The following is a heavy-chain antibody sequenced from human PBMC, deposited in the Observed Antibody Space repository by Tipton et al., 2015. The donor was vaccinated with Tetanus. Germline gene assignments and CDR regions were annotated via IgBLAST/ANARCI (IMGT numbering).Heavy chain of an antibody. V-gene: IGHV4-30-4*01. D-gene: IGHD3-3*01. CDR2: INSLGCT. CDR3: ARGGQLRFWAWMFPTWFHP. CDR1: GASLSSGDYF. J-gene: IGHJ5*02. Sequence: GASLSSGDYFWSWLRQSPGGGLEWIGYINSLGCTWYNPSLKSQGTISVDSAKNQFSLNVKSVTAADTAVYFCARGGQLRFWAWMFPTWFHPWAQGTLVSVSS.